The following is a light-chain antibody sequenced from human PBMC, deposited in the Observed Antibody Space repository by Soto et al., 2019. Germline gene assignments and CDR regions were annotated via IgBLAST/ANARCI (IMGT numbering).Light chain of an antibody. J-gene: IGLJ2*01. CDR3: QSYDSSIYVV. V-gene: IGLV6-57*01. CDR2: EDN. Sequence: NFVLTQPHSVSESPGKTVTISCTRSSGSIASNYVQGYQQRPGSSPTTVIYEDNQRPSGVPDRFSGSIDSSSNSASLTISGLKTEDEADYYCQSYDSSIYVVFGGGTKLTVL. CDR1: SGSIASNY.